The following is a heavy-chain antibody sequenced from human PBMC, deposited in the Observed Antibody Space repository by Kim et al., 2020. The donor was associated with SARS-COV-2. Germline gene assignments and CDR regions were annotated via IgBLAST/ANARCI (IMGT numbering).Heavy chain of an antibody. CDR3: ARHVGYYYSSGYPFDY. J-gene: IGHJ4*02. D-gene: IGHD3-22*01. V-gene: IGHV4-39*01. CDR1: GGSISSSSYY. CDR2: IYYSGST. Sequence: SETLSLTCTVSGGSISSSSYYWGWIRQPPGKGLEWIGCIYYSGSTYYNPSLKSRVTISVDTSKNQFSLKLISVTAADTAVYYCARHVGYYYSSGYPFDYWGRGTLVTVSS.